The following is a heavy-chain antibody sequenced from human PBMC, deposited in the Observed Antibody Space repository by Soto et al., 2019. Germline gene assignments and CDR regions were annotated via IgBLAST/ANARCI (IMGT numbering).Heavy chain of an antibody. V-gene: IGHV1-2*04. CDR2: INPNSGGT. D-gene: IGHD6-19*01. CDR1: GYTFTCYY. CDR3: ATSGASIALAGETEYYFDC. Sequence: ASVKVSCKASGYTFTCYYVHWVPTAPLRGLEWMGWINPNSGGTNYAQNFQGWVTMTRDTSISTAYMELTRLTSDDTAVYYCATSGASIALAGETEYYFDCCGQGTLVTVSS. J-gene: IGHJ4*02.